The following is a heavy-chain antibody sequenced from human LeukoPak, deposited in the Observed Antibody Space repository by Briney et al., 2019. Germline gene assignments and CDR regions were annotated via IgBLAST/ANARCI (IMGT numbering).Heavy chain of an antibody. J-gene: IGHJ6*02. CDR2: INPNSGGT. CDR3: ARWIHLWLPLSYYYGMDV. V-gene: IGHV1-2*02. D-gene: IGHD5-18*01. CDR1: GYTFTGYY. Sequence: ASVKVSCKASGYTFTGYYMHWVRQAPGQGLEWMGWINPNSGGTNYAQKFQGRVTMTRDTSISTAYMELSRLRSDDTAVYYCARWIHLWLPLSYYYGMDVWGQGTTVTVSS.